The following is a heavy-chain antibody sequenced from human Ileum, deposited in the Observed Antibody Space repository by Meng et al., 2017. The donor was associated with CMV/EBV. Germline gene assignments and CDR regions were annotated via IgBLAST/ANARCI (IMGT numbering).Heavy chain of an antibody. CDR1: GYTFTDYA. Sequence: QVQLVQSGSELKKPGASVKVSCKASGYTFTDYAINWMRQAPGQGPEWMGWINTNTGNPTYARGFTGRFVFSLDSSVSTAYAEISGLKAEDTAVYYCARYGLVLGKFDYWGQGTLVTVSS. CDR3: ARYGLVLGKFDY. J-gene: IGHJ4*02. CDR2: INTNTGNP. V-gene: IGHV7-4-1*02. D-gene: IGHD2-8*01.